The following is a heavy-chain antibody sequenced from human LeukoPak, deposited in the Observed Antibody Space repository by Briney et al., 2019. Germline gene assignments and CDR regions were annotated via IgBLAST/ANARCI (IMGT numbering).Heavy chain of an antibody. Sequence: GVSVKVSCKASGGTFSSYTISWVRQAPGQGLEWMGRIIPILGIANYAQKFQGRVTITADKSTSTAYMELSSLRSEDTAVYYCASVDIVAYYYGMDVWGQGTTVTVSS. V-gene: IGHV1-69*02. J-gene: IGHJ6*02. CDR1: GGTFSSYT. D-gene: IGHD5-12*01. CDR2: IIPILGIA. CDR3: ASVDIVAYYYGMDV.